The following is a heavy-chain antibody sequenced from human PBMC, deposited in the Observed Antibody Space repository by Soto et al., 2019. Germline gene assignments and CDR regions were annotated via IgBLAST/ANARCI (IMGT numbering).Heavy chain of an antibody. CDR1: GFTFSSYG. D-gene: IGHD1-26*01. J-gene: IGHJ4*02. CDR2: ISYDGSNK. V-gene: IGHV3-30*18. Sequence: GGSLRLSCAASGFTFSSYGMHWVRQAPGKGLEWVAVISYDGSNKYYADSVKGRFTISRDNSKNTLYLQMNSLRAEDTAVYYCAKPVGATVYYFDVWGQGTLDTGSS. CDR3: AKPVGATVYYFDV.